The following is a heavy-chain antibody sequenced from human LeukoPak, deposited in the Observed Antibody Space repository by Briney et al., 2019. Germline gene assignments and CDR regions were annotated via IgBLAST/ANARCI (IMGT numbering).Heavy chain of an antibody. CDR3: AKDLMYGDYVREVLPPGGLDY. D-gene: IGHD4-17*01. Sequence: GGSLRLSCAASGFTFSNYGMNWVRQAPGKGLEWVSGITGNGGTTYYADSVKGRFTISRDNSKNTLYLQMDTLRVEDAAVYYCAKDLMYGDYVREVLPPGGLDYWGQGTLVTVSS. CDR1: GFTFSNYG. V-gene: IGHV3-23*01. CDR2: ITGNGGTT. J-gene: IGHJ4*02.